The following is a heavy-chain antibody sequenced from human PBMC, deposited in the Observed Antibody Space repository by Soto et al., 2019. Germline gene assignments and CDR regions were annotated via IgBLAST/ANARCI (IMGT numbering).Heavy chain of an antibody. CDR3: ARLQGLATSSYYFDF. CDR1: DDSINSDKYY. Sequence: QLQLQESGPGLVKPSETLSLTCSVSDDSINSDKYYWGWIRQPPGKGLDWIGRIYYRGNAYYNPSLQTRVTISLAKSMSQCSLKRNFVTAAASAVYFCARLQGLATSSYYFDFWGPGALVTVSS. CDR2: IYYRGNA. J-gene: IGHJ4*02. D-gene: IGHD6-6*01. V-gene: IGHV4-39*01.